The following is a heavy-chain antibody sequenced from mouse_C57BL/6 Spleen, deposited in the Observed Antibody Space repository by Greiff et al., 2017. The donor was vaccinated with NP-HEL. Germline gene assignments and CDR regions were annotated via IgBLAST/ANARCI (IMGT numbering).Heavy chain of an antibody. CDR2: ISDGGSYT. CDR3: ARVIYDGYPWYFDV. J-gene: IGHJ1*03. D-gene: IGHD2-3*01. Sequence: EVQGVESGGGLVKPGGSLKLSCAASGFTFSSYAMSWVRQTPEKRLEWVATISDGGSYTYYPDNVKGRFTISRDNAKNNLYLQMSHLKSEDTAMYYCARVIYDGYPWYFDVWGTGTTVTVSS. V-gene: IGHV5-4*01. CDR1: GFTFSSYA.